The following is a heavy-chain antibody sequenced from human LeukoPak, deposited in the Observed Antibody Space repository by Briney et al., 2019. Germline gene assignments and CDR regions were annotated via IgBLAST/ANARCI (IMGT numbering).Heavy chain of an antibody. J-gene: IGHJ4*02. CDR3: ARRGYYDYSGYDY. Sequence: GGSLRLSCAASGFTFSNYEMHWVRQAPGKGLEWVSYISSSGSDIYYADSVKGRFTISRDNAKNSLYLQMSSLRAEDTAIYYCARRGYYDYSGYDYWGQGTLVTVSS. V-gene: IGHV3-48*03. CDR2: ISSSGSDI. CDR1: GFTFSNYE. D-gene: IGHD3-22*01.